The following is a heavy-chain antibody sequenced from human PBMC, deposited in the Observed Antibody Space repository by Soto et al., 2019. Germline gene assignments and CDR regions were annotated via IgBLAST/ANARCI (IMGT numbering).Heavy chain of an antibody. CDR1: GDSVSSNSAA. CDR3: ARELTIFGVVTEAALDY. CDR2: TYYRSKWYN. Sequence: PSQTLSLTCAISGDSVSSNSAAWNWIRQSPSRGLEWLGRTYYRSKWYNDYAVSVKSRITINPDTSKNQFSLQLNSVTPEDTAVYYCARELTIFGVVTEAALDYWGQGTLVTVSS. V-gene: IGHV6-1*01. J-gene: IGHJ4*02. D-gene: IGHD3-3*01.